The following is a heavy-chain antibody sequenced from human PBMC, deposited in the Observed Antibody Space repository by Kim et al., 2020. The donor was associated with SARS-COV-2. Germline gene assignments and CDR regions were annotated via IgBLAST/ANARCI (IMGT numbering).Heavy chain of an antibody. D-gene: IGHD6-13*01. CDR3: ARDWGIAAAGTGAFDI. Sequence: KFQGRVTMTRDTSISTAYMELSRLRSDDTAVYYCARDWGIAAAGTGAFDIWGQGTMVTVSS. V-gene: IGHV1-2*02. J-gene: IGHJ3*02.